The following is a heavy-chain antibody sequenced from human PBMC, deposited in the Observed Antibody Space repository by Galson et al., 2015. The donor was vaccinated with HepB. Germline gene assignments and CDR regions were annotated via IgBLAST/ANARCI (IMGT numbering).Heavy chain of an antibody. Sequence: LSLTCSVSGGLISSYYWGWIRQSPGKGLEWLGDIYYSGSTKYSPSLKRRVVMSVDTSDNQFSLRLRSVTAADPAVYYCAARSRTSTRPIVYRGQGSVVVDSS. J-gene: IGHJ4*02. D-gene: IGHD2-2*01. CDR1: GGLISSYY. V-gene: IGHV4-59*08. CDR2: IYYSGST. CDR3: AARSRTSTRPIVY.